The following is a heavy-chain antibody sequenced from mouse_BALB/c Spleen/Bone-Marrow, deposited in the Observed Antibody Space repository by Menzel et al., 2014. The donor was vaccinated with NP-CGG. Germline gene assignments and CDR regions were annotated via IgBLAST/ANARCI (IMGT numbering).Heavy chain of an antibody. CDR3: SRDYGCTAWFAY. Sequence: VQLQQSGAELVKPGASVKLSCTASGFKFKDTHMHWVKQRPEQGLEWIGRIDPASGDIKYDPKFQGKAAITGDTSSNTAYLQHSSQTSENTAVYYWSRDYGCTAWFAYWGQGTLVTVSA. D-gene: IGHD1-1*01. CDR1: GFKFKDTH. CDR2: IDPASGDI. V-gene: IGHV14-3*02. J-gene: IGHJ3*01.